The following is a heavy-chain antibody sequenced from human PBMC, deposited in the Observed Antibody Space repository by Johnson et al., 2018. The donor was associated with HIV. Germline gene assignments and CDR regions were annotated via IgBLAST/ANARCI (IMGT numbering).Heavy chain of an antibody. J-gene: IGHJ3*02. D-gene: IGHD3-16*01. CDR3: ARDGGRGDFDI. V-gene: IGHV3-30*04. CDR1: GFTFSSYA. Sequence: QVHLVESGGGLVQPGGSLRLSCAASGFTFSSYAMNWVRQAPGKGLEWVAVISYDGSHKYYADSLKGRFTISRDNAKNSLYLQMNSLRVEDTAVYYCARDGGRGDFDIWGQGTRVSVSS. CDR2: ISYDGSHK.